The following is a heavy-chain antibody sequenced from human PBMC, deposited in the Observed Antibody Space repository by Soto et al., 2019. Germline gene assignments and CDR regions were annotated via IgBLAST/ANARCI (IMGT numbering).Heavy chain of an antibody. CDR1: GGSISSNY. Sequence: SETLSLTCTVSGGSISSNYWTWIRQPPGKGLEWIGYVYNSGSTNYNPSLKSRVTISEDTSKSQFSLKVNSMTAADTAVYYCARYRREAVAGYTLDNWGQGMLVTVSS. D-gene: IGHD6-13*01. J-gene: IGHJ4*02. CDR3: ARYRREAVAGYTLDN. CDR2: VYNSGST. V-gene: IGHV4-59*01.